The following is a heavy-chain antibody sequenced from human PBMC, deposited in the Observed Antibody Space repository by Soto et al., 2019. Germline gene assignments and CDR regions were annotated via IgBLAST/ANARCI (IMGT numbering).Heavy chain of an antibody. D-gene: IGHD6-19*01. J-gene: IGHJ4*02. Sequence: PVGSVRVSCTGSGFTFGDYAMSWFRQAPGKGLEWVGFIRSNTYGGTTEYAASVKGRFTISRDGSKSIAYLQMNSLKTEDTAVYYCTRCISSGWYGCPDYWGQGTLVTVSS. CDR3: TRCISSGWYGCPDY. CDR1: GFTFGDYA. CDR2: IRSNTYGGTT. V-gene: IGHV3-49*01.